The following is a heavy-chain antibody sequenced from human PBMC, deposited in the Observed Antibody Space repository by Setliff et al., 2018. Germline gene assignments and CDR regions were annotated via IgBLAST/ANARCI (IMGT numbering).Heavy chain of an antibody. V-gene: IGHV1-69*13. CDR3: ARNGKAGEIMRSYYYYMDV. D-gene: IGHD3-16*01. J-gene: IGHJ6*03. CDR1: GGTFSSYA. CDR2: IIPILGTV. Sequence: SVKVSCKASGGTFSSYAITWVRRAPGQGLEWMGGIIPILGTVNYAQKFQGRVTITADEPTSTAYMELSSLRPEDTAVYYCARNGKAGEIMRSYYYYMDVWGKGTTVTVSS.